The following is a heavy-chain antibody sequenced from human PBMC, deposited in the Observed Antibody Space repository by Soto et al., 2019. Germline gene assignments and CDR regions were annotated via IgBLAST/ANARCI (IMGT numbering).Heavy chain of an antibody. CDR3: ARDLAAADY. D-gene: IGHD6-13*01. CDR2: MNPNSGNT. V-gene: IGHV1-8*01. J-gene: IGHJ4*02. Sequence: ASVKVSCKASGYTFTSYDINWVRQATGQGLEWMGWMNPNSGNTNYAQKFQGRVTMARNTSISTVYMELSSLRSDDTAVYYCARDLAAADYWGQGTLVTVSS. CDR1: GYTFTSYD.